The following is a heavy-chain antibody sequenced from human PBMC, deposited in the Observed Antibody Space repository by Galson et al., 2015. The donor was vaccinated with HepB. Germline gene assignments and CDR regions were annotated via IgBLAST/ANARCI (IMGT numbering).Heavy chain of an antibody. Sequence: LRLSCAASGFTFSSYAMHWVRQAPGKGLEWVAVISYDGSNKYYADSVKGRFTISRDNSKNTLYLQMNSLRAEDTAVYYCARVRYYDSSGSSFDYWGQGTLVIVSS. CDR1: GFTFSSYA. D-gene: IGHD3-22*01. V-gene: IGHV3-30-3*01. CDR2: ISYDGSNK. CDR3: ARVRYYDSSGSSFDY. J-gene: IGHJ4*02.